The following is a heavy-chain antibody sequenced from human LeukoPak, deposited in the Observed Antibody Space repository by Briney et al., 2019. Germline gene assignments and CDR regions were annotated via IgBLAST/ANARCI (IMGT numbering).Heavy chain of an antibody. CDR2: INPNSGGT. J-gene: IGHJ5*02. V-gene: IGHV1-2*02. Sequence: GASVKVSCKASGYTFTGYYMHWVRQAPGQGLEWMGWINPNSGGTNYAQKFQGRVTMTRDTSISTAYMELSRLRSDDTAVYYCARDREGSGWYWAPWGQGTLVTVSS. CDR3: ARDREGSGWYWAP. D-gene: IGHD6-19*01. CDR1: GYTFTGYY.